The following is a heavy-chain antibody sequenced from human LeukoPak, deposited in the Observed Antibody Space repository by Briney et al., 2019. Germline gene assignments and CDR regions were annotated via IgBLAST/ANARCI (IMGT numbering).Heavy chain of an antibody. CDR2: IYHSGNA. CDR1: GYSISNSYY. Sequence: PSETLSLTCTVSGYSISNSYYWGWMRQPPGKGLEWIGTIYHSGNANYNPSLKSRVTMSVDTSKNEFSLRLTSVTAADTAVYYCARTRYYYNSRSYGAPYYFDYWGQGTLVTVSS. D-gene: IGHD3-10*01. J-gene: IGHJ4*02. CDR3: ARTRYYYNSRSYGAPYYFDY. V-gene: IGHV4-38-2*02.